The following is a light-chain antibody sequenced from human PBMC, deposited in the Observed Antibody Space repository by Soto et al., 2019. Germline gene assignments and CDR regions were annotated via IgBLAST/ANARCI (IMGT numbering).Light chain of an antibody. CDR2: DVS. CDR1: SGDVGGYNF. Sequence: QSVLTQPRSVSGSPGQSVTISCTVTSGDVGGYNFVSWYQQHPGKAPTLMIFDVSQRPSGVPDRFSGSKSGNTASLTISGLQADDEADYYCCSYGGSYTWVFGGGTK. V-gene: IGLV2-11*01. J-gene: IGLJ3*02. CDR3: CSYGGSYTWV.